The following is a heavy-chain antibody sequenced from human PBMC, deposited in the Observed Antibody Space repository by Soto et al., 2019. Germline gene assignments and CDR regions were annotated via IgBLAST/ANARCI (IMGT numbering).Heavy chain of an antibody. CDR3: ARDEVTTIVRNFHF. D-gene: IGHD2-21*02. Sequence: QVQLVQSAVEVKNPGASVKLSCQASGYTFINYYIHWVRQAPGQGLEWMGLINPSDAYTEYAQRFQGRGDITSETATNTVYMDLYSLTSYDTARYYCARDEVTTIVRNFHFCGQGTLVTVSS. CDR1: GYTFINYY. J-gene: IGHJ4*02. CDR2: INPSDAYT. V-gene: IGHV1-46*01.